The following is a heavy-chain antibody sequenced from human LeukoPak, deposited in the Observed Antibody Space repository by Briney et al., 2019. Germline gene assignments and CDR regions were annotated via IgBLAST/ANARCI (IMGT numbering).Heavy chain of an antibody. V-gene: IGHV4-34*01. Sequence: TSETLSLTCAVYGGSFSGYYWSWIRQPPGKGLEWIGEINHSGSTNYNPSLKSRVTISVDTSKNQFSLKLSSVTAADTAVYYCARKGTGSGDNWFDPWGQGTLVTVSS. CDR2: INHSGST. CDR1: GGSFSGYY. J-gene: IGHJ5*02. D-gene: IGHD1-1*01. CDR3: ARKGTGSGDNWFDP.